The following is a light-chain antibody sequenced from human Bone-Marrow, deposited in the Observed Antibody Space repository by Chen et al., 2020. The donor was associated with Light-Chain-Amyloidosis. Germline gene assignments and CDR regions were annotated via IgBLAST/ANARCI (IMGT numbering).Light chain of an antibody. CDR1: NIGSKS. V-gene: IGLV3-21*02. Sequence: YVLTQPPSVSVAPGQTVRITCGGDNIGSKSVHWYQQKPGQAPVLVVYDGGDRPSGIPERFSGSNSGNTATLTISRVEAGDEADDYCQVWVITSDLRVFGGGTKLTVL. J-gene: IGLJ3*02. CDR2: DGG. CDR3: QVWVITSDLRV.